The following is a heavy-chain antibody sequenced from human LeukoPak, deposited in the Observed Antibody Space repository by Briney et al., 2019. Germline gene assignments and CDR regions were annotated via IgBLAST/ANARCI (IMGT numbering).Heavy chain of an antibody. J-gene: IGHJ3*02. D-gene: IGHD1-26*01. CDR1: GGSISSYY. Sequence: SETLSLTCTVSGGSISSYYWSWIRQPPGKGLEWIGYIYYSGSTNYNPSLKSRVTMSVDTSKNQFSLKLNSVTAADTAVYYCASSIVGPRFVFDIWGQGTLVTVSS. V-gene: IGHV4-59*08. CDR2: IYYSGST. CDR3: ASSIVGPRFVFDI.